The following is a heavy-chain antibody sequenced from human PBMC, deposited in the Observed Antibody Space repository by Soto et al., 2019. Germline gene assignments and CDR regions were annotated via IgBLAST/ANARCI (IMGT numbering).Heavy chain of an antibody. Sequence: SETLSLTCTVSVGSISSSSYYWGWIRQPPGKGLEWIGSIYYSGSTYYNPSLKSRVTISVDTSKNQFSLKLSSVTAADTAVYYCARRYYDFWSGYLDYYGMDVWGQGTTVTVSS. CDR2: IYYSGST. D-gene: IGHD3-3*01. CDR3: ARRYYDFWSGYLDYYGMDV. CDR1: VGSISSSSYY. V-gene: IGHV4-39*01. J-gene: IGHJ6*02.